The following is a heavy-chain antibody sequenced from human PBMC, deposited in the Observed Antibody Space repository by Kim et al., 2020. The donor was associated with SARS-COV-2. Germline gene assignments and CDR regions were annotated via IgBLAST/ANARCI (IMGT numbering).Heavy chain of an antibody. Sequence: SETLSLTCAVYGGSFSGYYWSWIRQPPGKGLEWMGEINHNGSTNYNPSLKSRVTTSADTSNNQFSLKQISVTAADTAAYYWRQKAAAGTNLYYYGMDVWGQGTTVTVSS. D-gene: IGHD6-13*01. CDR2: INHNGST. V-gene: IGHV4-34*01. CDR1: GGSFSGYY. J-gene: IGHJ6*02. CDR3: RQKAAAGTNLYYYGMDV.